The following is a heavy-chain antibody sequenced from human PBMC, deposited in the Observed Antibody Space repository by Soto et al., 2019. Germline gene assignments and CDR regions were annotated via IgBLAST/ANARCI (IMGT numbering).Heavy chain of an antibody. J-gene: IGHJ6*02. Sequence: PSETLSLTCAADGSPVTTYYWTWIRQPPGKGLEWVGEINNRGNTNYNPSLKSRLTVSLDTSKTQFSLKLTSVTAADTAVYYCLMVTYSGMDVWGQGTTVTVSS. CDR1: GSPVTTYY. CDR3: LMVTYSGMDV. V-gene: IGHV4-34*01. D-gene: IGHD3-10*01. CDR2: INNRGNT.